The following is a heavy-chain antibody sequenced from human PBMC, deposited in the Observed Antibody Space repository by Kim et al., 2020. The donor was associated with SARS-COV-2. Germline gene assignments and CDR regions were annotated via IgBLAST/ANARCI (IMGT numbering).Heavy chain of an antibody. J-gene: IGHJ3*02. Sequence: GGSLRLSCVASGFRFSSYWMSWVRQAPGKGLEWVADIKQDGGEKYYVDSVKGRFTISRDNAKNSLYLQMNSLIVEDTAVYYCAREPAMNFDYSEAFDIWGQGTMVTVSS. CDR3: AREPAMNFDYSEAFDI. V-gene: IGHV3-7*03. CDR1: GFRFSSYW. D-gene: IGHD3-16*01. CDR2: IKQDGGEK.